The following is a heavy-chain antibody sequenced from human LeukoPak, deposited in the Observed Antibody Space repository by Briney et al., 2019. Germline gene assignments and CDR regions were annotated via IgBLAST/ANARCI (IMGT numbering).Heavy chain of an antibody. CDR2: ISYDGSNK. J-gene: IGHJ4*02. Sequence: PGGSLRLSCAASGFTFSSYAMHWVRQAPGKGLEWVAVISYDGSNKYYADSVKGRFTISRDNSKNTLYLQMNSLRAEDTAVYYCARGRYHDSSGPIDYWGQGTLVTVSS. CDR1: GFTFSSYA. CDR3: ARGRYHDSSGPIDY. D-gene: IGHD3-22*01. V-gene: IGHV3-30-3*01.